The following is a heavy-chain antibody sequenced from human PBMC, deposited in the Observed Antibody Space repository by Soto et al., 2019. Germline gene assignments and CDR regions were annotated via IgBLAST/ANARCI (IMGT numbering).Heavy chain of an antibody. V-gene: IGHV4-30-4*01. CDR3: ARGGLYDLWSVLFD. Sequence: SETLSLTCSVSGASVTSGGYYWNWIRHTPGTGLEWLGYMHDSGTTSYNPSLKSRVTISRDTSKNQFSLKLTSVSAADTAVYFCARGGLYDLWSVLFDWGQGIRVTVS. CDR1: GASVTSGGYY. D-gene: IGHD3-3*01. J-gene: IGHJ4*02. CDR2: MHDSGTT.